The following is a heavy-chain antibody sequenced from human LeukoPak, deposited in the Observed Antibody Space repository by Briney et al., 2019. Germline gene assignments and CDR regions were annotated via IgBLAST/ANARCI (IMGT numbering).Heavy chain of an antibody. CDR3: ARDLPKGYCTNGVCYRGARSFDY. D-gene: IGHD2-8*01. Sequence: PGGSLRLSCAASGFTFSSYSMNWVRQAPGKGLEWVSYISSSSSTIYYADSVKGRFTISRDNAKNSLYLQMNSLRAEDTAVYYCARDLPKGYCTNGVCYRGARSFDYWGQGTLVTVSS. CDR1: GFTFSSYS. V-gene: IGHV3-48*01. CDR2: ISSSSSTI. J-gene: IGHJ4*02.